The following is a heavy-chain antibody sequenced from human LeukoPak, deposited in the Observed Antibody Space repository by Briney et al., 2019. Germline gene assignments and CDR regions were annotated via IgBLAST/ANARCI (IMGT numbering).Heavy chain of an antibody. CDR1: GFTFSGSA. CDR2: IRSKANSYAT. D-gene: IGHD7-27*01. Sequence: PGGSLRLSCAASGFTFSGSAMHWVRQASGKGLEWVGRIRSKANSYATAYAASVKGRFTISRDDSKNTAYLQMNSLKTEDTAVYYCGRGHWGLDYWGQGALVTVSS. CDR3: GRGHWGLDY. V-gene: IGHV3-73*01. J-gene: IGHJ4*02.